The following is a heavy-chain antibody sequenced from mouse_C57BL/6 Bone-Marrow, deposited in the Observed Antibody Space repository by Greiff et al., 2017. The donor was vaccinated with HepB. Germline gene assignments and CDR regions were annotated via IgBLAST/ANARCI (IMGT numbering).Heavy chain of an antibody. CDR3: ARVGNYFDY. J-gene: IGHJ2*01. D-gene: IGHD1-1*02. Sequence: QVQLQQSGAELARPGASVKLSCTASGYTFTSYGISWVKQRTGQGLEWIGEIYPRSGNTYYTEKFQGKATLTADKSSSTASMELRSLTSEDSAVYFGARVGNYFDYWGQGTTLTVSS. V-gene: IGHV1-81*01. CDR1: GYTFTSYG. CDR2: IYPRSGNT.